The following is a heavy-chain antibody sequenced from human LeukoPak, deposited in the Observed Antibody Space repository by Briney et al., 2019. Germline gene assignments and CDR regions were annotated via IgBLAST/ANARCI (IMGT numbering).Heavy chain of an antibody. J-gene: IGHJ6*03. D-gene: IGHD6-19*01. CDR2: IYYSGST. V-gene: IGHV4-39*01. CDR1: GGSISSSSYY. Sequence: PSETLSLTCTVSGGSISSSSYYWGWIRQPPGKGLEWIGSIYYSGSTYYNPSLKSRVTISVDTSKNQFSLKLSSVTAADTAVYYCARHPMAVAGYYYYYYYMDVWGKGTTVTISS. CDR3: ARHPMAVAGYYYYYYYMDV.